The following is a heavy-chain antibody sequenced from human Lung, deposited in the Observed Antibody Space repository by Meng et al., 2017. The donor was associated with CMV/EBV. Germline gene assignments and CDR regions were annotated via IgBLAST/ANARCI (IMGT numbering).Heavy chain of an antibody. V-gene: IGHV1-18*01. CDR2: ISAYNGNT. CDR3: ARGIVIAVAGTGVDY. D-gene: IGHD6-19*01. Sequence: ASXXVSXKASGYTFTSYGISWVRQAPGQGLEWMGWISAYNGNTNYAQKLQGRVTMTTDTSTSTAYMELRSLRSDDTAAYYCARGIVIAVAGTGVDYWGQGTLVTVSS. J-gene: IGHJ4*02. CDR1: GYTFTSYG.